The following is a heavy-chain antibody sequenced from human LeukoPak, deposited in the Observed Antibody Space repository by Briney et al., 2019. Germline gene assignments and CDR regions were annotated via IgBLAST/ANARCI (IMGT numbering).Heavy chain of an antibody. CDR1: GFTFSDYY. V-gene: IGHV3-11*01. CDR2: ISSSGSTI. CDR3: ARTAYCGGDCYSVAFDI. Sequence: GGSLRLSCAASGFTFSDYYMSWIRQAPGKGLEWVSYISSSGSTIYYADSVKGRFTISRDNAKNSLYLQMNSLRAEDTAVYYCARTAYCGGDCYSVAFDIWGQGTMVTVSS. D-gene: IGHD2-21*02. J-gene: IGHJ3*02.